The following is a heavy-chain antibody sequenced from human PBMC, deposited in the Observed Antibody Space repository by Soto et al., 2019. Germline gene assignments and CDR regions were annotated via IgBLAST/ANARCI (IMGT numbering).Heavy chain of an antibody. V-gene: IGHV4-61*01. D-gene: IGHD5-12*01. J-gene: IGHJ6*02. CDR2: IFYSEYT. CDR3: VRVPVEMATIGYYYSYGVDV. Sequence: PSETLSLTCTVSGDSVTSGSHYWSWIRQPPAKGLENIGYIFYSEYTSYHASLNRRVTISVDTSKNQFSLKLSSVTAPDTALYYCVRVPVEMATIGYYYSYGVDVWGQGTTVTVSS. CDR1: GDSVTSGSHY.